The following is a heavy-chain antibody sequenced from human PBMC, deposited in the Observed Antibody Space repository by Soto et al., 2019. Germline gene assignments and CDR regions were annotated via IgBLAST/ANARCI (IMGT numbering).Heavy chain of an antibody. V-gene: IGHV4-59*08. Sequence: SETLSLTCTVSGGSISSYYWSWIRQPPGKGLEWIGYIYYSGSTNYNPSLKSRVTISVDTSKNQFSLKLSSVTAADTAVYYCARQGGDYYDSSGYYYPFDYWGQGTLVPVSS. CDR1: GGSISSYY. CDR3: ARQGGDYYDSSGYYYPFDY. CDR2: IYYSGST. J-gene: IGHJ4*02. D-gene: IGHD3-22*01.